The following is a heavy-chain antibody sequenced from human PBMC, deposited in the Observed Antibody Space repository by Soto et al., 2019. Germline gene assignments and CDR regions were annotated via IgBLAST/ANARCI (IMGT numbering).Heavy chain of an antibody. CDR3: ARRARPDFYYMDV. CDR2: ISSNGVVT. V-gene: IGHV3-64*01. CDR1: GFTLSGYA. J-gene: IGHJ6*03. D-gene: IGHD6-6*01. Sequence: EVQLAESGGGLAQPGGSLRLSCAASGFTLSGYAMDWVRQAPGKGLEYVSGISSNGVVTYYANSVQGRFTISRDNSKNTVYLQMGSLRPEDMAVYYCARRARPDFYYMDVWGKGTTVTGSS.